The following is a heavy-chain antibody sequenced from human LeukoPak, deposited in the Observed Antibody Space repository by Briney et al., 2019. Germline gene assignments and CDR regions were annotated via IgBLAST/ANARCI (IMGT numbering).Heavy chain of an antibody. D-gene: IGHD2-2*01. J-gene: IGHJ5*02. CDR1: GFTFSSYG. V-gene: IGHV3-30*02. Sequence: GGSLRLSCAASGFTFSSYGMHWVRQAPGEGLEWVAFIRYDGSNKYYADSVKGRFTISRDNSKNTLYLQMNSLRAEDTAVYYCAKVRSRIPAARGDWFDPWGQGTLVTVSS. CDR2: IRYDGSNK. CDR3: AKVRSRIPAARGDWFDP.